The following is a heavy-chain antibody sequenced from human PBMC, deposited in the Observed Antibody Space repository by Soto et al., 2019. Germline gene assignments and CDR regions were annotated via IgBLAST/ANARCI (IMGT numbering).Heavy chain of an antibody. V-gene: IGHV1-69*13. J-gene: IGHJ5*02. CDR3: ARGLLDSSSWYDWFDP. CDR1: GGTFSSYA. Sequence: SVKVSCKASGGTFSSYAISWVRQAPGQGLEWMGGIIPIFGTANYAQKFQGRVTITADESTSTAYMELSSLRSEDTAVYYCARGLLDSSSWYDWFDPWGQGTLVTVSS. CDR2: IIPIFGTA. D-gene: IGHD6-13*01.